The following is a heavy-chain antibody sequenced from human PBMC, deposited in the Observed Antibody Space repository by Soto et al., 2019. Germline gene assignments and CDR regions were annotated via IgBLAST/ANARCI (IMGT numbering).Heavy chain of an antibody. Sequence: GGSLRLSCAASGFTFSSYAMSWVRQAPGKGLEWVSAISGSGGSTYYADSVKGRFTISRDNSKNTLYLQMNSLRAEDTAVYYCAKDGLLGQLYYYYGMDVWGQGTTVTVSS. CDR3: AKDGLLGQLYYYYGMDV. V-gene: IGHV3-23*01. D-gene: IGHD2-15*01. J-gene: IGHJ6*02. CDR1: GFTFSSYA. CDR2: ISGSGGST.